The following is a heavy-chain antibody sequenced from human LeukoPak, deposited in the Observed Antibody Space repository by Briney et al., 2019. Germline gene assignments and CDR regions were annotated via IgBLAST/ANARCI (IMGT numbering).Heavy chain of an antibody. CDR2: ISSDGSTT. V-gene: IGHV3-74*01. Sequence: GGSLRLSCAASGFTFSSSWMHWVRQVPGKGLVWVSRISSDGSTTRYADSVKGRFTISRDNAKNTLHLQMNSLRAEDTAVYYCARDVYSSADYWGQGTLVTVSS. D-gene: IGHD6-19*01. J-gene: IGHJ4*02. CDR3: ARDVYSSADY. CDR1: GFTFSSSW.